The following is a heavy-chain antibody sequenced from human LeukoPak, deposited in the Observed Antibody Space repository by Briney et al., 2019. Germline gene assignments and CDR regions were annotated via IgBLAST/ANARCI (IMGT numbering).Heavy chain of an antibody. J-gene: IGHJ4*02. CDR1: GYTFTGYY. CDR3: GRDAVGDGYIYY. CDR2: INPNSGGT. V-gene: IGHV1-2*02. D-gene: IGHD1-26*01. Sequence: ASVKVSCKASGYTFTGYYMHWVRQAPGQGLEWMGWINPNSGGTNYAQKFQGRVTMTRDTSPSTAYMELSRLRSDDTAVYYCGRDAVGDGYIYYWGEGHLVTVSS.